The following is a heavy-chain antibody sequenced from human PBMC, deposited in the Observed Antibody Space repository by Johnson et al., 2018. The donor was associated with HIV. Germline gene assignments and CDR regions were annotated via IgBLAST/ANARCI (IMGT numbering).Heavy chain of an antibody. D-gene: IGHD1-26*01. V-gene: IGHV3-23*04. J-gene: IGHJ3*02. CDR3: ARGGRKWELLGDDAFDI. CDR1: GFTFSSYA. CDR2: ISGSGGST. Sequence: VQLVESGGGLVQPGGSLRLSCAASGFTFSSYAMSWVRQAPGKGLEWVSAISGSGGSTYYADSVKGRVTISRDTSKNTLYLQLNSLRAGDTAVYYCARGGRKWELLGDDAFDIWGQGTMVTVSS.